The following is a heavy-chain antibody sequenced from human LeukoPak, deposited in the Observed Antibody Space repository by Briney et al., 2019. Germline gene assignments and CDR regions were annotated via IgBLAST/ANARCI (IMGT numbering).Heavy chain of an antibody. CDR1: GFTFDDYG. CDR2: INWNGGST. D-gene: IGHD2-2*01. J-gene: IGHJ3*02. CDR3: ARDRRYCSSTSCRSGAAHDAFDI. V-gene: IGHV3-20*04. Sequence: GGSLRLSCAASGFTFDDYGMSWVRQAPGKGLEWVSGINWNGGSTGYADSVKGRFTISRDNAKNSLYLQMNSLRAEDTALYYCARDRRYCSSTSCRSGAAHDAFDIWGQGTMVTVSS.